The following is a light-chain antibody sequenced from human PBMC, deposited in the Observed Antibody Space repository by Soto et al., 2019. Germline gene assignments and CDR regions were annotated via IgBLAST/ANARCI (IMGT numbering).Light chain of an antibody. CDR3: QQYSTSPIT. J-gene: IGKJ5*01. CDR1: QTVSSY. Sequence: ENVLTQSPGTLSLSPGGRATLSCRASQTVSSYLTWYQQRPGQAPRLLIYGASKRATGIPDRFSGSGSGTDFTLTISRLEPVFFALYYCQQYSTSPITFVQGTRLEIK. V-gene: IGKV3-20*01. CDR2: GAS.